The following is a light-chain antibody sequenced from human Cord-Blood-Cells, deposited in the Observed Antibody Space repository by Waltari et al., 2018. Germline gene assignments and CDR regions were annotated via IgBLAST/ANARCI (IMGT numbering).Light chain of an antibody. CDR2: AAS. CDR1: QGISSY. Sequence: AIRMTQSPSSLSASTGDRVTITCRASQGISSYLAWYQQKPGKAPKLLIYAASTLQSVVPSRFSGIGSGTDFTLTISCLQSEDFATYYCQQYYSYPYTFGQGTKLEIK. J-gene: IGKJ2*01. V-gene: IGKV1-8*01. CDR3: QQYYSYPYT.